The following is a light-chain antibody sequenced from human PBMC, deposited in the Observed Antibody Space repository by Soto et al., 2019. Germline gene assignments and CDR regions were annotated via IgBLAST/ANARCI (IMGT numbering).Light chain of an antibody. CDR2: DAS. CDR3: QQRSNCPPPWK. J-gene: IGKJ1*01. V-gene: IGKV3-11*01. CDR1: QSVSSY. Sequence: EIVLTQSPATLSLSPGERATLSCRASQSVSSYLAWYQQKPGQAPRLLIYDASNRATGIPARFSGSGSGTDFTLTISSLEPEDFAVYYCQQRSNCPPPWKFGQGTKVEIK.